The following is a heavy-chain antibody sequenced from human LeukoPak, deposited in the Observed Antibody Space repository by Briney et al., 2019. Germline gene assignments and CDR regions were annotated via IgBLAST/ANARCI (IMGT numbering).Heavy chain of an antibody. J-gene: IGHJ3*02. V-gene: IGHV4-31*03. CDR2: IYYSGST. Sequence: PSQTLSLTCTVSGGSISSGGYYWSWIRQHPGKGREWIGYIYYSGSTYYNPSLKCRVTISVDTSKNQFSLKLSSVTAADTAVYYCASHEPMGAFDIWGQGTMVTVSS. CDR1: GGSISSGGYY. CDR3: ASHEPMGAFDI. D-gene: IGHD1-14*01.